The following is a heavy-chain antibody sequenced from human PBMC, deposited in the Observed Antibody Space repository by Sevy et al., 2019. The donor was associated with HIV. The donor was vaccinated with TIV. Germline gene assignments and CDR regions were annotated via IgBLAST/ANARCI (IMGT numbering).Heavy chain of an antibody. D-gene: IGHD4-17*01. V-gene: IGHV1-24*01. Sequence: ASVKVSCQVFEYSLNELSIHWVRQAPGKGLEWMGGFDPQRGKIIYAQNFQGRVTMTEDTSTETAYMELSNLRSEDTAVYYCTTDVHLGDFRLWDDWGQGTRVTVSS. J-gene: IGHJ4*02. CDR3: TTDVHLGDFRLWDD. CDR2: FDPQRGKI. CDR1: EYSLNELS.